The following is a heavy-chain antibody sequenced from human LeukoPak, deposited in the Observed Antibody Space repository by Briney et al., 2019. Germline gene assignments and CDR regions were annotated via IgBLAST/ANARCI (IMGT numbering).Heavy chain of an antibody. CDR1: GYSISSGYY. CDR2: IYHSGST. V-gene: IGHV4-38-2*02. D-gene: IGHD3-22*01. CDR3: ARDHYYDSSGYHNDAFDI. J-gene: IGHJ3*02. Sequence: SETLSLTCAVSGYSISSGYYWGWIRQPPGKGLEWIGSIYHSGSTYYNPSLKSRVTISVDTSKNQFSLKLSSVTAADTAVYYCARDHYYDSSGYHNDAFDIWGQGTMVTVSS.